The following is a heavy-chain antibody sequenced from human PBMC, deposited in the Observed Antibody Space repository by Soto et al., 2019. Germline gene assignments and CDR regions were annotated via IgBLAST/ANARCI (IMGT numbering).Heavy chain of an antibody. CDR2: ISAYNGNT. J-gene: IGHJ4*02. D-gene: IGHD5-12*01. CDR1: GYTFTSYG. V-gene: IGHV1-18*01. Sequence: ASVKVSCKASGYTFTSYGISWVRQAPGQGLEWMGWISAYNGNTNYAQKLQGRGTMTTDTSTSTAYMELRSLRSDDTAVYYCARFRGYVGTQYYFDYWGQGTLVTVSS. CDR3: ARFRGYVGTQYYFDY.